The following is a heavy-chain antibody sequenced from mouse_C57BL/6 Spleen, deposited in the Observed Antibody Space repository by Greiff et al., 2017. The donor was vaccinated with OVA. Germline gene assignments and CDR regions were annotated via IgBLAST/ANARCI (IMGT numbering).Heavy chain of an antibody. CDR2: IYPGSGSI. D-gene: IGHD1-1*01. CDR3: ARKGLVGFAY. V-gene: IGHV1-55*01. Sequence: QVHVKQPGAELVKPGASVKMSCKASGYTFTSYWITWVKQRPGQGLEWIGDIYPGSGSINYNEKFKSKATLSVDTYYSPAYMQLSILTSEDSAGYYCARKGLVGFAYWGQGTLVTVSA. J-gene: IGHJ3*01. CDR1: GYTFTSYW.